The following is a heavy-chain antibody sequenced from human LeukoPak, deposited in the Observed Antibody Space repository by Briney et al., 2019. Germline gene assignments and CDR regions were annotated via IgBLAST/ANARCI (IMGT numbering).Heavy chain of an antibody. CDR2: IYSDNT. V-gene: IGHV3-53*01. CDR3: ARRAGAYSHPYDC. J-gene: IGHJ4*02. CDR1: GFPVRTNS. Sequence: GGALRLSRTVSGFPVRTNSMSWVRQAPGKGLEWVWFIYSDNTQYSDSVKRRCKISRDNSKSTLYLHMKCLSAQYTAGCHCARRAGAYSHPYDCGGQGTLVTASS. D-gene: IGHD4/OR15-4a*01.